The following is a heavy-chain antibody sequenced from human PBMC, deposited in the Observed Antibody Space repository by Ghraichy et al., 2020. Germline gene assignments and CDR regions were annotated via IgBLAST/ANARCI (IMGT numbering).Heavy chain of an antibody. Sequence: LSLTCTVSGGSISSYFWNWIRQPPGKGLEWIGYIYYTGSTKYNPSLKSRVTISIDTSKSQFSLKLSSVTAADTAVYYCARDTNWGIDYWGQGTLVTVSS. CDR2: IYYTGST. J-gene: IGHJ4*02. CDR3: ARDTNWGIDY. D-gene: IGHD3-16*01. V-gene: IGHV4-59*01. CDR1: GGSISSYF.